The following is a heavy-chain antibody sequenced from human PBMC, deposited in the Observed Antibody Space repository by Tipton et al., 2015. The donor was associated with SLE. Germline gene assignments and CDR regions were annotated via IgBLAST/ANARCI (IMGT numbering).Heavy chain of an antibody. CDR1: GGSITIHY. CDR2: ISYGGGT. J-gene: IGHJ6*02. Sequence: TLSLTCSVSGGSITIHYWTWIRQPPGKGLEWIGYISYGGGTNYNPSLKSRVTISVDTAKNQFSLKLTSVTAADTAVYYCARGLVTWRGAIVGVDVWGQGTTVNVSS. D-gene: IGHD2-21*02. CDR3: ARGLVTWRGAIVGVDV. V-gene: IGHV4-59*08.